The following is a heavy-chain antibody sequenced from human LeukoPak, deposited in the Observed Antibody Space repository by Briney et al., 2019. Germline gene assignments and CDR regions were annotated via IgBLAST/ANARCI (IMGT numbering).Heavy chain of an antibody. D-gene: IGHD3-10*01. Sequence: SETLSLTCTVSGGSISSYYWSWIRQPAGKGLEWIGRIYTSGSTNYNPSLKSRVTTSVDTSKNQFSLKLSSVTAADTAVYYCARGPDYGSGRIFDYWGQGTLVTVSS. J-gene: IGHJ4*02. CDR2: IYTSGST. CDR3: ARGPDYGSGRIFDY. CDR1: GGSISSYY. V-gene: IGHV4-4*07.